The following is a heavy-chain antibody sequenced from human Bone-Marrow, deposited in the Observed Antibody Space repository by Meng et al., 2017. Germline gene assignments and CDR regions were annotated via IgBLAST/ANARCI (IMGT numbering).Heavy chain of an antibody. CDR2: ISGSGGST. V-gene: IGHV3-23*04. D-gene: IGHD3-3*01. CDR3: AKSRLEWLLQYPFDY. CDR1: VFTVSDYF. J-gene: IGHJ4*02. Sequence: EGQLVESRVCVDRPGGSLRLFCAASVFTVSDYFMSCMRRAPGKGLEGCSAISGSGGSTYYADSVKGRFTITRDNSKNTLYLQMNSLRAEDTAVYYCAKSRLEWLLQYPFDYWGQGTLVTVSS.